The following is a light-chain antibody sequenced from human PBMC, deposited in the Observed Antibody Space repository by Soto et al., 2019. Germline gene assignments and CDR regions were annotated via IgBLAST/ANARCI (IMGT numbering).Light chain of an antibody. J-gene: IGKJ1*01. CDR3: QQYYSTPRT. Sequence: DIVMTQSPDSLAVSLGERATINCKSSQSILYSSNSKNYLAWYRQKPGQPRKLLIYWASTRESGVPDRFSGSGSGTDFTLTISSLQAEDVAVYYCQQYYSTPRTFGQGTKVEIK. CDR1: QSILYSSNSKNY. V-gene: IGKV4-1*01. CDR2: WAS.